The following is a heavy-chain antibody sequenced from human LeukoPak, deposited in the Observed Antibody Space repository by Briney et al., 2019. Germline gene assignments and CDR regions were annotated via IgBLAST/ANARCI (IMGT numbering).Heavy chain of an antibody. CDR3: ARSHGLDSSGYPASFQH. Sequence: ASVKVSCKASGYTFTSYYMHWVRQAPGQGLEWMGIINPSGGSTSYAQKFQGRVTMTRDTSTSTVYMELSSLRSEDTAVYYCARSHGLDSSGYPASFQHWGQGTLVTVSS. J-gene: IGHJ1*01. CDR2: INPSGGST. D-gene: IGHD3-22*01. V-gene: IGHV1-46*01. CDR1: GYTFTSYY.